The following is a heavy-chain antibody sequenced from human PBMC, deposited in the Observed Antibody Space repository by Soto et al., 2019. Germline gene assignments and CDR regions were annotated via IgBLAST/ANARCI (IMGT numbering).Heavy chain of an antibody. V-gene: IGHV4-34*01. CDR1: GGSFSGYY. J-gene: IGHJ4*02. Sequence: SETLSLTCAVYGGSFSGYYWSWIRQPPGKGLEWIGEINHSGSTNYNPSLKSRVTISVDTSKNQFSLKLSSVTAADTAVYYCARAQLTGEYFDYRGQGTLVTVSS. CDR2: INHSGST. CDR3: ARAQLTGEYFDY. D-gene: IGHD7-27*01.